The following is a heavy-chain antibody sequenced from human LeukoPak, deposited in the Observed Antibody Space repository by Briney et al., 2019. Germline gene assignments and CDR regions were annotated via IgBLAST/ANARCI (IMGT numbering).Heavy chain of an antibody. CDR1: GYTFIKYA. Sequence: ASVKVSCKASGYTFIKYAIHWLRQAPGQRLEWMGWINAHNGDTKYSQKFQGRVAITRDTSASIVYMELSTLRFGDTAVYYCARGSTSDWPLEYWGRGILVTVSS. CDR2: INAHNGDT. D-gene: IGHD2-21*02. J-gene: IGHJ4*02. V-gene: IGHV1-3*01. CDR3: ARGSTSDWPLEY.